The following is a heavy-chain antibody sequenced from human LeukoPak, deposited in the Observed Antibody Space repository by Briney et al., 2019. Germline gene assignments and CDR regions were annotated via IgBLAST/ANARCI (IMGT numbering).Heavy chain of an antibody. J-gene: IGHJ4*02. D-gene: IGHD3-10*01. V-gene: IGHV4-59*01. Sequence: SETLSLTCTVSVGSISSYYWSWIRQPPGKGLEWIGYIYYSGSTNYNPSLKSRVTISIDTSKNQFSLKLSSVTAADTAMCYCTSHYGSGFDSWGQGTLVTVSS. CDR3: TSHYGSGFDS. CDR2: IYYSGST. CDR1: VGSISSYY.